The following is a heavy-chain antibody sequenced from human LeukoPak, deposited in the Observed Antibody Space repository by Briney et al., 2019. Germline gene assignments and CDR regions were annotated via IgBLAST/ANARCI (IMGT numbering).Heavy chain of an antibody. V-gene: IGHV4-59*01. CDR2: IYYSVST. D-gene: IGHD3-22*01. J-gene: IGHJ5*02. CDR3: AGGTDYCDSSGYS. Sequence: SETLSLTCTVSGGSISSYYWSWVRQPPGKGLEWIGYIYYSVSTNYNPSLRSRVTISVDTSKNQFSLKLSSVTAADKAVYYCAGGTDYCDSSGYSWGQGTLVTVSS. CDR1: GGSISSYY.